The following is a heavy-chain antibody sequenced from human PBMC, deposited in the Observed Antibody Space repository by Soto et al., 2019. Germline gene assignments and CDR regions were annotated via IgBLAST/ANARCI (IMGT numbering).Heavy chain of an antibody. CDR1: GFTFSSYS. D-gene: IGHD5-12*01. CDR2: ISSSSSYI. J-gene: IGHJ5*02. CDR3: ARGTTYSGYDDSDFDP. Sequence: GGSLRLSCAASGFTFSSYSMNWVRQAPGKGLEWVSSISSSSSYIYYADSVKGRFTISRDNAKNSLYLQMNSLRSEDTAVYYCARGTTYSGYDDSDFDPWGQGTLVTVSS. V-gene: IGHV3-21*01.